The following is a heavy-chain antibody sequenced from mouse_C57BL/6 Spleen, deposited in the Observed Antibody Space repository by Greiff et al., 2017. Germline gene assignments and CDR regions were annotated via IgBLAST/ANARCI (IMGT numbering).Heavy chain of an antibody. D-gene: IGHD1-1*01. CDR3: ARDRDYGSSFDY. V-gene: IGHV5-4*01. Sequence: EVQLVESGGGLVKPGGSLKLSCAASGFTFSSYAMSWVRQTPEKRLEWVATISDGGSYTYYPDNVKGRFTISRDHAKNNLYLQMSHLKSEDTAMYYCARDRDYGSSFDYWGQGTTLTVSS. CDR2: ISDGGSYT. J-gene: IGHJ2*01. CDR1: GFTFSSYA.